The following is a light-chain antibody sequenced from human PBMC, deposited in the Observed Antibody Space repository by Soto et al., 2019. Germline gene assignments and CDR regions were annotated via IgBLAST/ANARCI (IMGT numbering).Light chain of an antibody. CDR3: QQSYSTPPGT. CDR1: QSISNY. V-gene: IGKV1-39*01. CDR2: DAS. J-gene: IGKJ2*01. Sequence: DIQMTQSPSSLSASVGDRVTITCRASQSISNYLNWYQQKPGKAPNLLIYDASSLQSGVPSRFSGSGSGTDFTLTISSLRPEDFATYYCQQSYSTPPGTFGQGTKLEIK.